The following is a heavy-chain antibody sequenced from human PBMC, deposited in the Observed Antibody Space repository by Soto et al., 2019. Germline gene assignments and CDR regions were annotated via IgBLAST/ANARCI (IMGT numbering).Heavy chain of an antibody. Sequence: GSLRLSCAVSGLTVSGKKYVAWVRQAPGKGLEWVSGFYDLDGTYYADSLKGRFTTSGDSSRTIVYLQMNDLRPEDTAVYYCATWHLQEHAYDVWGQGTTVTVSS. CDR1: GLTVSGKKY. J-gene: IGHJ3*01. CDR3: ATWHLQEHAYDV. D-gene: IGHD4-4*01. CDR2: FYDLDGT. V-gene: IGHV3-53*01.